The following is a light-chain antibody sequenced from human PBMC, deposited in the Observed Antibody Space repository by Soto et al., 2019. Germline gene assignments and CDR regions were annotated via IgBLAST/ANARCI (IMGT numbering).Light chain of an antibody. Sequence: EIVLTQSPGTLSLSPGERATLSCRASQSVSSSYLAWYQQKPGQAPRLLIYGASSRATGIPDRFSGSGPGTDFTLTISRLEPEDLEVYYCQQYGSSPPYTFGQRTKLEIK. CDR2: GAS. CDR3: QQYGSSPPYT. CDR1: QSVSSSY. J-gene: IGKJ2*01. V-gene: IGKV3-20*01.